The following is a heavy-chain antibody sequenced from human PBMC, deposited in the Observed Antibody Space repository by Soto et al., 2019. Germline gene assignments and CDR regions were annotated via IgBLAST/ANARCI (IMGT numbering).Heavy chain of an antibody. V-gene: IGHV4-30-4*01. D-gene: IGHD3-22*01. CDR1: GGSISSDDYY. CDR3: ARDLDGLHDDTSGPFPRPG. Sequence: SETLSLTCTVSGGSISSDDYYWSWIRQAPGRGLEWIGYIHSSGSIYYNPSLKSRATMSLDTAGNQFSLKVSSVTVADTAVYYCARDLDGLHDDTSGPFPRPGWGQGTLVTVSS. CDR2: IHSSGSI. J-gene: IGHJ1*01.